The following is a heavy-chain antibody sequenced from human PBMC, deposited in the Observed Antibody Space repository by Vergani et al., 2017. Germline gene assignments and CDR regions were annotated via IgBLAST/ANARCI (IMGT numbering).Heavy chain of an antibody. Sequence: QVQLQQWGGGLLKPSETLSLTCVVNGGSFTSYHWTWIRQSPGEGLEWVGDIDHTGRPDYNPSLKSRLTMSVDKSRHQFSLTLNSVTATDTAIYFCTRVNTETNGHLYYYYYMDVWGQGTAVTVS. V-gene: IGHV4-34*01. J-gene: IGHJ6*03. D-gene: IGHD4-11*01. CDR1: GGSFTSYH. CDR3: TRVNTETNGHLYYYYYMDV. CDR2: IDHTGRP.